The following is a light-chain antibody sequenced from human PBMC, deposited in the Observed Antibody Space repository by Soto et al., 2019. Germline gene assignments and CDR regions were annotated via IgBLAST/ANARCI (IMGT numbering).Light chain of an antibody. CDR3: QTWGTSIRV. Sequence: QPVLTQSPSASASLGASVKLTCTLSSGHSTNAIAWHQQQPEKGPRYLMKLNSDGSHSKGDGIPDRFSGSSSGAERYLTISSLQSEDEADYYCQTWGTSIRVFGGGTKLTVL. J-gene: IGLJ3*02. CDR2: LNSDGSH. CDR1: SGHSTNA. V-gene: IGLV4-69*01.